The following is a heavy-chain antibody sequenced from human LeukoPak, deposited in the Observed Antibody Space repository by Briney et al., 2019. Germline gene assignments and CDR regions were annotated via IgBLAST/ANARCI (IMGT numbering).Heavy chain of an antibody. J-gene: IGHJ4*02. CDR3: ARDVTGSLDY. D-gene: IGHD2-8*02. CDR2: IWFDGSKD. CDR1: GFAFSTYV. V-gene: IGHV3-33*01. Sequence: GSLRLSCAASGFAFSTYVMHWVRQAPGKGLEWVAIIWFDGSKDYHADSVKGRFTISRDNSRNTLFLQMDSLRVEDTALYYCARDVTGSLDYWGQGTLVTVSS.